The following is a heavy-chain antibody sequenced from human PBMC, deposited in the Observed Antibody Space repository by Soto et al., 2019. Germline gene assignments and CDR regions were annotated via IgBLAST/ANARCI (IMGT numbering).Heavy chain of an antibody. CDR3: AKDARSGLYYYYYGMDV. CDR2: ISGSGGST. CDR1: GFTFSSYA. J-gene: IGHJ6*02. V-gene: IGHV3-23*01. D-gene: IGHD3-10*01. Sequence: EVQLLESGGGLEQPGGSLRLSCAASGFTFSSYAMSWVRQAPGKGLEWVSAISGSGGSTYYADSVKGRFTISRDNSKNTLYLQMNSLRAEDTAVYYCAKDARSGLYYYYYGMDVWGQGTTVTVSS.